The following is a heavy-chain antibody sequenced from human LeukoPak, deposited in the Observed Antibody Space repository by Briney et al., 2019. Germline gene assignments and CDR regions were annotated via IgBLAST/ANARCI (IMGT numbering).Heavy chain of an antibody. V-gene: IGHV3-53*01. CDR3: ARDSNGPAL. D-gene: IGHD2-8*01. CDR2: IYTDGGT. CDR1: GLTFSNNY. J-gene: IGHJ4*02. Sequence: GGSLRLSCAASGLTFSNNYMSWVRQAPGKGLEWDSVIYTDGGTFYTDSVKGRFTISRDSSKNTLYLQMNSPRADDTAVYYCARDSNGPALWGQGTPVTVSS.